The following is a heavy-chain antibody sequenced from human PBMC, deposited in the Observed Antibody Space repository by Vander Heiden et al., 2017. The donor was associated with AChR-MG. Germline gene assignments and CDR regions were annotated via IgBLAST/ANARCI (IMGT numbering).Heavy chain of an antibody. CDR1: GGSISSYY. J-gene: IGHJ5*02. V-gene: IGHV4-59*01. CDR3: ARGRTAHPSLPPKENWFDP. Sequence: QVQLQESGPGLVKPSETLSLTCTVSGGSISSYYWSWIRQPPGKGLEWIGYIYYSGSTNYNPSLKSRVTLSVDTSKNQFSLKLSSVTAADTAVYYCARGRTAHPSLPPKENWFDPWGQGTLVTVSS. CDR2: IYYSGST.